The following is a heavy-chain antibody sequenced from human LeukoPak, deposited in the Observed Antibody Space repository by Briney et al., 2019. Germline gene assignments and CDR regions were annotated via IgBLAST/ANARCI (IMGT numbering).Heavy chain of an antibody. J-gene: IGHJ4*02. V-gene: IGHV1-2*02. Sequence: GASVKVSCKASGYTFTGYYMRWVRQAPGQGLEWMEWINPNSGGTDYAQKFQGRVTMTRDTSISTAYMELSSLRSDDTAIYFCARDCSSTSCYNWGQGTLVTVSS. CDR2: INPNSGGT. D-gene: IGHD2-2*02. CDR3: ARDCSSTSCYN. CDR1: GYTFTGYY.